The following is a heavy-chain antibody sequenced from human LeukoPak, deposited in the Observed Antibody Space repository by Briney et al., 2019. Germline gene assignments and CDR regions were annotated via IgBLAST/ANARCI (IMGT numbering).Heavy chain of an antibody. Sequence: GGSLRLSCAASGFTFSAFGMHWVRQAPGKGLEWMAFIRYDGSYKYYTDSVNGRFTVSRDNSKNTLYLQMNSPRAEDTAVYYCAKEGYPDMTGTTRVLDYWGQGTLVTVSS. V-gene: IGHV3-30*02. CDR3: AKEGYPDMTGTTRVLDY. D-gene: IGHD1-7*01. CDR2: IRYDGSYK. J-gene: IGHJ4*02. CDR1: GFTFSAFG.